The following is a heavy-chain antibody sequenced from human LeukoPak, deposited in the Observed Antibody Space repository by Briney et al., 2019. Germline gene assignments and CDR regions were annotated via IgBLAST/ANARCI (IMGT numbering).Heavy chain of an antibody. CDR3: ARGNYDILTGSFPWFDP. V-gene: IGHV4-59*01. Sequence: PSETLSLTCAVYGGSFSGYYWSWIRQPPGKGLEWIGYIYYSGSTNYNPSLKSRVTISLDTSKNQFSLRLTSVTAADTAVYYCARGNYDILTGSFPWFDPWGQGTLVTVSS. CDR1: GGSFSGYY. D-gene: IGHD3-9*01. J-gene: IGHJ5*02. CDR2: IYYSGST.